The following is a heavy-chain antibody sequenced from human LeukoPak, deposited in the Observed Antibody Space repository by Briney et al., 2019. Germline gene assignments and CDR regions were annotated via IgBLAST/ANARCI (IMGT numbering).Heavy chain of an antibody. CDR3: ARHGLYYYGSGSPLDY. CDR2: IYYSGST. CDR1: GGSISSSSYY. D-gene: IGHD3-10*01. Sequence: SETLSLTCTVSGGSISSSSYYWGWIRQPPGKGLEWIGSIYYSGSTYYNPSLKSRVTISVDTSNNQFSLKLTSVTAADTAVYYCARHGLYYYGSGSPLDYWGQGTLVTVSS. J-gene: IGHJ4*02. V-gene: IGHV4-39*01.